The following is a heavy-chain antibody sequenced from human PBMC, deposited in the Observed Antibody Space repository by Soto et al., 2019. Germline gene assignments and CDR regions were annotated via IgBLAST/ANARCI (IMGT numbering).Heavy chain of an antibody. CDR3: AREPYGDYPIDY. J-gene: IGHJ4*02. D-gene: IGHD4-17*01. CDR1: GGTFSSYT. V-gene: IGHV1-69*04. CDR2: IIPFLGIA. Sequence: SVKVSCKASGGTFSSYTITWVRQAPGQGLEWMGRIIPFLGIANYAQKFQGRVTITADKSTSTAYLELSSLRSEDTAVYYCAREPYGDYPIDYWGQGTLVTVSS.